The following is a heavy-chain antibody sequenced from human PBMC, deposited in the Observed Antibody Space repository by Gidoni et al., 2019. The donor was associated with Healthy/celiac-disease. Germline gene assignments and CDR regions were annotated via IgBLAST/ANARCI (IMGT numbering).Heavy chain of an antibody. Sequence: QVQLVQSGAEVKKPGASVKVSCKASGYTFTSYGISWVRQAPGQGLEWMGWISAYNGNTNYAQKLQGRGTMTTDTSTSTAYMELRSLRSDDTAVYYCASSGGYYDSSGYGAFDIWGQGTMVTVSS. D-gene: IGHD3-22*01. CDR1: GYTFTSYG. J-gene: IGHJ3*02. V-gene: IGHV1-18*01. CDR3: ASSGGYYDSSGYGAFDI. CDR2: ISAYNGNT.